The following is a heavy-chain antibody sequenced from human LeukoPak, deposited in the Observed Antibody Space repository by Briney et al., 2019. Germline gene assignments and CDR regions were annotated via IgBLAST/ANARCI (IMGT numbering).Heavy chain of an antibody. CDR1: GFTFSSYG. CDR3: AKDAARYYGSGSYFDY. J-gene: IGHJ4*02. CDR2: ISYVGSNK. V-gene: IGHV3-30*18. Sequence: GGSLRLSCAASGFTFSSYGMHWVRQAPGKGLEWVAVISYVGSNKYYADSVKGRFTISRDNSKNTLYLQMNSLRAEDTAVYYCAKDAARYYGSGSYFDYWGQGTLVTVSS. D-gene: IGHD3-10*01.